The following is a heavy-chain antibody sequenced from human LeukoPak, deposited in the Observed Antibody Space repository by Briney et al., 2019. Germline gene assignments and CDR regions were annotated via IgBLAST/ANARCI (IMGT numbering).Heavy chain of an antibody. V-gene: IGHV3-33*01. J-gene: IGHJ4*02. CDR3: ARGLYGDPVGFDF. CDR2: IWSDGTNK. CDR1: GFTFSSYG. Sequence: PGGSLRLSCAASGFTFSSYGMHWVRQTPGKGLEWVTIIWSDGTNKYYADSVKGRFTISRDNSKNTLYLQMNSLRAEDTAVYYCARGLYGDPVGFDFWGQGILVTVSS. D-gene: IGHD4-23*01.